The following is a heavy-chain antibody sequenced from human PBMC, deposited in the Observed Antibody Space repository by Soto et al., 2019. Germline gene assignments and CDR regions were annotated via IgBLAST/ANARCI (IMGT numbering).Heavy chain of an antibody. Sequence: GGSLRLSCAASGFTFSSYSMNWVRQAPGKGLEWVSSISSSSSYIYYADSVKGRFTISRDNAKDSLYLQMNSLRAEDTAIYYCARGSAFIGLDYWGQGTPVTVPQ. D-gene: IGHD1-26*01. J-gene: IGHJ4*02. V-gene: IGHV3-21*01. CDR1: GFTFSSYS. CDR2: ISSSSSYI. CDR3: ARGSAFIGLDY.